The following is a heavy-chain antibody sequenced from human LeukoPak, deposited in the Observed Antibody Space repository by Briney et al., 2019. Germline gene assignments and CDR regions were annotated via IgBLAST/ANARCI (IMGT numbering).Heavy chain of an antibody. CDR1: GFTFSSYS. CDR2: ISSSSSYI. Sequence: PGGSLRLSCAASGFTFSSYSMNWVRQAPGKGLEWVSSISSSSSYIYYADPVKGRFTISRDNAKNSLYLQMNSLRAEDTAVYYCARDFEEYYYDSSGYIGYWGQGTLVIVSS. D-gene: IGHD3-22*01. J-gene: IGHJ4*02. CDR3: ARDFEEYYYDSSGYIGY. V-gene: IGHV3-21*01.